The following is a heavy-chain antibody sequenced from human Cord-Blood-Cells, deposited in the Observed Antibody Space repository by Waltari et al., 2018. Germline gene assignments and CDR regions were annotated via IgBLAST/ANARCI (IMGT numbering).Heavy chain of an antibody. CDR1: GGSFSGYY. Sequence: QVQLQQWGAGLLKPSETLSLTCAVYGGSFSGYYWSGIRQPPGKGLEWIGEINHSGSTNYNPSLKSRVTISVDTSKNQFSLKLSSVTAADTAVYYCARRKYSSSSRGAFDIWGQGTMVTVSS. D-gene: IGHD6-6*01. CDR2: INHSGST. J-gene: IGHJ3*02. CDR3: ARRKYSSSSRGAFDI. V-gene: IGHV4-34*01.